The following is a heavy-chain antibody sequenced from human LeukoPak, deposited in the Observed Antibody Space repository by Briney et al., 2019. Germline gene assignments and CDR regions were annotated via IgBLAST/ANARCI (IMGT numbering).Heavy chain of an antibody. Sequence: GGSLRLSCAASGSTFSNYAMSWVRQAPGKGLEWVSAISGGDVSRYYADSVKGRFTISRDNSKDTLFLQMNSLRAEDTAVYYCAKVRGFGLVPNDYWGQGALVIVSS. J-gene: IGHJ4*02. V-gene: IGHV3-23*01. CDR2: ISGGDVSR. CDR1: GSTFSNYA. D-gene: IGHD2-2*01. CDR3: AKVRGFGLVPNDY.